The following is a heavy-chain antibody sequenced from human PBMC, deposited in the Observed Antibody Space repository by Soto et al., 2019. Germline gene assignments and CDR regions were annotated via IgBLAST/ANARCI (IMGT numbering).Heavy chain of an antibody. Sequence: GGSLRLSCAASGFTFSGSAMHWVRQASGKGLEWVGRIRSKANSYATAYAASVKGRFTISRDDSKNTAYLQMNSLKTEDTAVYYCTSSGLIVGATPGYYYYGMDVWGQGTTVTVSS. V-gene: IGHV3-73*01. CDR2: IRSKANSYAT. D-gene: IGHD1-26*01. J-gene: IGHJ6*02. CDR1: GFTFSGSA. CDR3: TSSGLIVGATPGYYYYGMDV.